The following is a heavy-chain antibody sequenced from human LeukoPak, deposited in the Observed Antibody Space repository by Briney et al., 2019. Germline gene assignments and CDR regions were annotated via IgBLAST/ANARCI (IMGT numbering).Heavy chain of an antibody. CDR1: GGSIRRGGFY. J-gene: IGHJ4*02. CDR2: IHYSGTT. Sequence: SETLSLTCTVSGGSIRRGGFYWSWIRQHPGKGLEWIGYIHYSGTTYYNSSLKSRLAISVDTSKNQFSLKLSSVTAADTAVYFCAREDDSSGYPTTLFDSWGQGTLVTVSS. D-gene: IGHD3-22*01. V-gene: IGHV4-31*03. CDR3: AREDDSSGYPTTLFDS.